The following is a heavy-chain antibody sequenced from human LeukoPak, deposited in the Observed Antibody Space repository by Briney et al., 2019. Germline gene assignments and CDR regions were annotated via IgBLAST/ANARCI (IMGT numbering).Heavy chain of an antibody. CDR3: ASLGSSGWQLRGGTFDI. CDR2: ITPNSGAT. D-gene: IGHD6-19*01. CDR1: GYTFTDYY. V-gene: IGHV1-2*02. Sequence: EASVKVSFKASGYTFTDYYMHWVRQAPGQGLEWMGWITPNSGATDYTQTFQGRVTMTRDTSTSTAYMELSRLRSDDTAVYYCASLGSSGWQLRGGTFDIWGQGTMVTVSS. J-gene: IGHJ3*02.